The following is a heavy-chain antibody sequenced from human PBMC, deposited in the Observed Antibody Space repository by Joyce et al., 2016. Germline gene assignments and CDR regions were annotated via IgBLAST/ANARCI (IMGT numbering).Heavy chain of an antibody. CDR3: AKVRGGFGVVISSYLDY. CDR2: ISWDGGST. J-gene: IGHJ4*02. Sequence: AASGFTFDDYTMHWVRQAPGKGLEWVSLISWDGGSTYYADSVKGRFTISRDNSKNSLYLQMNSLRTEDTALYYCAKVRGGFGVVISSYLDYWGQGTLVTVSS. D-gene: IGHD3-3*01. CDR1: GFTFDDYT. V-gene: IGHV3-43*01.